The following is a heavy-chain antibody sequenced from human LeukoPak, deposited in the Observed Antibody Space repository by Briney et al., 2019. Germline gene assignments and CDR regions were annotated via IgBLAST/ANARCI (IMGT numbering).Heavy chain of an antibody. D-gene: IGHD3-9*01. CDR1: GFTFSVYS. CDR3: ARDKGILTGYSYFDY. CDR2: ISSSSSFI. Sequence: GGSLRLSCAASGFTFSVYSTNWVRQAPGKGLEWVSSISSSSSFIYYADSLRGRFTISRDNAKNSLYLQMNSLRAEDTAVYYCARDKGILTGYSYFDYWGQGTLVTVSS. J-gene: IGHJ4*02. V-gene: IGHV3-21*06.